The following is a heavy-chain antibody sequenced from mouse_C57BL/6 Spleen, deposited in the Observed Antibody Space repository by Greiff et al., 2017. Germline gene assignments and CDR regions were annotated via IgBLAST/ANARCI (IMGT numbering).Heavy chain of an antibody. V-gene: IGHV1-26*01. D-gene: IGHD1-1*01. CDR1: GYTFTDYY. CDR2: INPNNGGT. CDR3: ARSVYYGSSYAMDY. Sequence: VQLQQSGPELVKPGASVKISCKASGYTFTDYYMNWVKQSPGKSLEWIGDINPNNGGTSYNQKFKGKATLTVDKSSSTAYMELRSLTSEDSAVYYCARSVYYGSSYAMDYWGQGTSVTVSS. J-gene: IGHJ4*01.